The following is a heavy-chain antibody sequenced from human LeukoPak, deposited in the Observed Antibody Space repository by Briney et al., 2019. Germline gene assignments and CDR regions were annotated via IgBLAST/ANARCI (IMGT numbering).Heavy chain of an antibody. D-gene: IGHD1-26*01. CDR1: GGTFSSYA. V-gene: IGHV1-69*13. CDR2: IIPIFGTA. Sequence: SVKVSCKASGGTFSSYAISWVRQAPGQGLEWMGGIIPIFGTANYAQKFQGRVTITADESTSTVYMELSSLRFEDTAVYYCAVGATTNGAFDIWGQGTMVTVSS. CDR3: AVGATTNGAFDI. J-gene: IGHJ3*02.